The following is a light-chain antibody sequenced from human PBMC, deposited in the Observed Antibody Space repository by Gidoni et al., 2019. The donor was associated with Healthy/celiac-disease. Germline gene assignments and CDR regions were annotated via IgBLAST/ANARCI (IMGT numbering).Light chain of an antibody. Sequence: DIQMTQSPSSLSAPVGDRVTITCRASQSISRYLKWYQQKPWKAPKLLIYAAYSVQSGVPSRFSGSGSGTDFTLTISSLQTEDFATYYCQQSYSTLWTFGQGTKVEIK. CDR2: AAY. V-gene: IGKV1-39*01. CDR1: QSISRY. J-gene: IGKJ1*01. CDR3: QQSYSTLWT.